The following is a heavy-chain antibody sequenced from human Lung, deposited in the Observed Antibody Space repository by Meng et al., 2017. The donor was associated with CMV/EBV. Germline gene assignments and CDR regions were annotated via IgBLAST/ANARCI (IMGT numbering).Heavy chain of an antibody. Sequence: SETXSLTCTVSGGSVTSGCYYWSWFRQHPGKGLEWLGHMFYSENTYYNPSLKSRLTISVDTSKNQFSLKMASVTAADTAIYDCARELYKRELPTNWFDPWXQGTXVTVSS. CDR1: GGSVTSGCYY. D-gene: IGHD2-15*01. CDR2: MFYSENT. J-gene: IGHJ5*02. V-gene: IGHV4-31*03. CDR3: ARELYKRELPTNWFDP.